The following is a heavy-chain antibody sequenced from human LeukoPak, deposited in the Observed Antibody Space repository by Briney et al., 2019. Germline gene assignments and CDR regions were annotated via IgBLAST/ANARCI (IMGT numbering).Heavy chain of an antibody. Sequence: SETLSLTCTVSGGSMSSGDYYWIWIRQPPGKGLQWIGYIYYTGSTYYNPSLKSRITISIDTSKNQFSLKLSSVTAADTAVYYCARLATFLPMVRGVTEPADFYYGMDVWGQGTTVTVSS. J-gene: IGHJ6*02. CDR1: GGSMSSGDYY. D-gene: IGHD3-10*01. V-gene: IGHV4-30-4*01. CDR2: IYYTGST. CDR3: ARLATFLPMVRGVTEPADFYYGMDV.